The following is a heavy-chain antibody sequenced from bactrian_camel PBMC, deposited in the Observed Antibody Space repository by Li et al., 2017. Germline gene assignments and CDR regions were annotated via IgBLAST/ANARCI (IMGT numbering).Heavy chain of an antibody. CDR1: GFTFSDAA. CDR2: ISSNGGIT. J-gene: IGHJ4*01. D-gene: IGHD4*01. CDR3: TYDSHYAGLSGY. Sequence: VQLVESGGGLVQPGGSLRLSCAASGFTFSDAAMSWARQAPGKGLEWVSSISSNGGITYYADSVKGRFTISRDNAKNTVYLQMNSLKPEDTATYYCTYDSHYAGLSGYWGQGTQVTVS. V-gene: IGHV3S35*01.